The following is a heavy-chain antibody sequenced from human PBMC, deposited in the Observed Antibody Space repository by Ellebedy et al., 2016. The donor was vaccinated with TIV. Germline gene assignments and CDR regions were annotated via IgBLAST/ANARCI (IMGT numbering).Heavy chain of an antibody. D-gene: IGHD3-16*01. CDR3: ARQADLYRHGMDV. CDR2: IKQDGTET. CDR1: GFTFTTDW. Sequence: GESLKISCIASGFTFTTDWMTWVRQAPGKGLEWVANIKQDGTETHYVDSVKGRFTISAASAKASLSLQMNSLRAEDTAVYYCARQADLYRHGMDVWGQGTTVTVSS. J-gene: IGHJ6*02. V-gene: IGHV3-7*03.